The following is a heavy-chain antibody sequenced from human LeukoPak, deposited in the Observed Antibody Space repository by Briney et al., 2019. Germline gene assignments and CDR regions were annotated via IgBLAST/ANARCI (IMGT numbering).Heavy chain of an antibody. Sequence: ASVKVSCKASGYTFTGYYMHWVRQAPGQGLEWMGWISAYNGNTNYAQKLQGRVTMTTDTSTSTAYMELRSLRSDDTAVYYCARIMITFGGFIFDYWGQGTLVTVSS. V-gene: IGHV1-18*04. J-gene: IGHJ4*02. CDR2: ISAYNGNT. CDR3: ARIMITFGGFIFDY. CDR1: GYTFTGYY. D-gene: IGHD3-16*01.